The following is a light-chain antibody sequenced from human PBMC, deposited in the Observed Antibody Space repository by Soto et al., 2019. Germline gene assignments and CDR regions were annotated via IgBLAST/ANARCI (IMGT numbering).Light chain of an antibody. V-gene: IGLV2-23*02. J-gene: IGLJ2*01. Sequence: QSALTQPASVSGSPGQSITISCTGTSSDVGSYDLVSWYQHHPGTAPKLILYEVTKRPSGVSNRFSVSKSGNTASLTISGLQTEDDSHYYCCSYANVNTLLFGGGTKLTVL. CDR3: CSYANVNTLL. CDR2: EVT. CDR1: SSDVGSYDL.